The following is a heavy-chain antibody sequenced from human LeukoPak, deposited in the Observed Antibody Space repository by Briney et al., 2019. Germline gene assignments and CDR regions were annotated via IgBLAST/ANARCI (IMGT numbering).Heavy chain of an antibody. D-gene: IGHD1-26*01. CDR2: INPNSGGT. V-gene: IGHV1-2*02. CDR3: ARQRRGSYYIYRGWFDP. Sequence: AVKVSCKASGYTFTGYYMHWVRQAPGQGLEWMGWINPNSGGTNYAQMFQGRVTMTRDTSISTAYMELSRLRSDDTAVYYCARQRRGSYYIYRGWFDPWGQGTLVTVSS. CDR1: GYTFTGYY. J-gene: IGHJ5*02.